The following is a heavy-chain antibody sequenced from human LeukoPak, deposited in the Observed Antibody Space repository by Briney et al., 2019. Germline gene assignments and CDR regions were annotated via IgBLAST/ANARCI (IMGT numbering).Heavy chain of an antibody. Sequence: GGSLRLSCAASGFTFDDYAMHWVRQAPGKGLEWVSGISWNSGSIGYADSVKGRFTISRDNAKNSLYLQMNSLRAEDTALYYCAKDIEIGYCTNGVCYNSAFDIWGQGTMVTVSS. J-gene: IGHJ3*02. D-gene: IGHD2-8*01. CDR1: GFTFDDYA. CDR2: ISWNSGSI. V-gene: IGHV3-9*01. CDR3: AKDIEIGYCTNGVCYNSAFDI.